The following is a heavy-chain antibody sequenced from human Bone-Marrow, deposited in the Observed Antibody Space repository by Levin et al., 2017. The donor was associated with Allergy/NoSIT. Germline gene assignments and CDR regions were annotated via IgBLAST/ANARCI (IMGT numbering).Heavy chain of an antibody. Sequence: ASVKVSCKASGSTSSSYDVNWVRQASGQGIEWLGWMNFNSGNTGYAQKFQGRVTMTRDTSINTAYMELSSLRSDDTAVYFCARVNGASWFGPWGQGTLVTVSS. V-gene: IGHV1-8*01. CDR3: ARVNGASWFGP. CDR2: MNFNSGNT. J-gene: IGHJ5*02. D-gene: IGHD2-8*01. CDR1: GSTSSSYD.